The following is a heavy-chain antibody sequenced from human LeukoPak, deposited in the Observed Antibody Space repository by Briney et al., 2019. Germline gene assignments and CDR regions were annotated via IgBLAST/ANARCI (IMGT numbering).Heavy chain of an antibody. V-gene: IGHV1-69*13. D-gene: IGHD3-22*01. CDR2: IISILGTT. CDR1: GYTFTSYD. Sequence: ASVKVSCKASGYTFTSYDINWVRQATGQGLEWMGGIISILGTTKYAQKFQGRVTITADESTSTAYMELSSLRSEDTAVYYCARSGDSSGYYYGERYWGQGTLVTVSS. CDR3: ARSGDSSGYYYGERY. J-gene: IGHJ4*02.